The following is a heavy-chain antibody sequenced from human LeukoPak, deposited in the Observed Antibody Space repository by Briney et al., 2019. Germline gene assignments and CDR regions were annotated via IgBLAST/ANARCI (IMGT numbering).Heavy chain of an antibody. CDR2: IYYSGST. CDR3: ARAIVLRFLEWSNWFDP. J-gene: IGHJ5*02. D-gene: IGHD3-3*01. CDR1: SGSISSSSYY. Sequence: VKPSETLSLTCTVSSGSISSSSYYWGWIRQPPGKGLEWIGSIYYSGSTYYNPSLKSRVTISVDTSKNQFSLKLSSVTAADTAVYYCARAIVLRFLEWSNWFDPWGQGTLVTVSS. V-gene: IGHV4-39*07.